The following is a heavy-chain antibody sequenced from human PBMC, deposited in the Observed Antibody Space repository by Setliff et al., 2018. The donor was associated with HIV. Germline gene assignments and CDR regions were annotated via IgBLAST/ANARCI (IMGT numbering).Heavy chain of an antibody. CDR3: ASGALIVIDAFHI. J-gene: IGHJ3*02. D-gene: IGHD2-15*01. CDR1: GYSFANNW. CDR2: VYPGDSDT. Sequence: PGESLKISCKGSGYSFANNWIGWVRQMPGKGLEWIGIVYPGDSDTRYSPSFQGQVTISADKSTSTAYLQWSTLKASDTAMYYCASGALIVIDAFHIWGQGTMVTVSS. V-gene: IGHV5-51*01.